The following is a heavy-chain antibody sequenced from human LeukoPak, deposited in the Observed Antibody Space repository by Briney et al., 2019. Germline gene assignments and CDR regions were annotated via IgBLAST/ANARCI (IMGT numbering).Heavy chain of an antibody. Sequence: PSETLSLTCTVSGGSISSHYWSWIRQPPGKGLEWIGYIYYSGSTNYNPSLKSRVTISVDTSKNQFSLKLSSVTAADTAVYYCARGVGQQLVPWGQGTLVTVSS. CDR2: IYYSGST. CDR1: GGSISSHY. J-gene: IGHJ5*02. CDR3: ARGVGQQLVP. D-gene: IGHD6-13*01. V-gene: IGHV4-59*11.